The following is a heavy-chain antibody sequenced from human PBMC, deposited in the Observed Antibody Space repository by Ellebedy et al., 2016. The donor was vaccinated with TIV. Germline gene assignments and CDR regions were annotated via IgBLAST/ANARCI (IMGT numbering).Heavy chain of an antibody. CDR1: GDSVSSNSAA. D-gene: IGHD6-6*01. Sequence: LRLXCAISGDSVSSNSAAWNWIRQSPSRGLEWLGRTYYRSKWYNDYAVSVKSRITINPDTSKNQFSLQLNSVTPEDTAMYYCARDPEATYSSSFYFDYWGQGTLVTVSS. V-gene: IGHV6-1*01. CDR2: TYYRSKWYN. J-gene: IGHJ4*02. CDR3: ARDPEATYSSSFYFDY.